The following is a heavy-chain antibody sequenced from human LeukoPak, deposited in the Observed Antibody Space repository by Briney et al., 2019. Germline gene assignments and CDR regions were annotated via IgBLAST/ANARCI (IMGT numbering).Heavy chain of an antibody. Sequence: GGSLRLSCAASGFTFSSYALAWVRQTPGKGLEWVSAVTGRGVGTHYADFVKGRFTISRDNAKNTLYLQMNSLRAEDTAVYFCAKRGVVIRVILVGFHKEAYYFDSWGQGALVTVSS. CDR2: VTGRGVGT. CDR1: GFTFSSYA. CDR3: AKRGVVIRVILVGFHKEAYYFDS. D-gene: IGHD3-10*01. J-gene: IGHJ4*02. V-gene: IGHV3-23*01.